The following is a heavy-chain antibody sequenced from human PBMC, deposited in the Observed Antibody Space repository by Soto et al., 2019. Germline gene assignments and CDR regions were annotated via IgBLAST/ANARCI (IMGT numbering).Heavy chain of an antibody. V-gene: IGHV2-5*02. CDR1: GFSLITSGVG. Sequence: QITLKEAGPTLVKPTQTLTLTCTFSGFSLITSGVGVGWVRQPPGKALEWLALIYWDDDKGNSTSLKSRLTTTKDTSKIQVVRTMTNMDPADTATCYCAHTLAPRIFDYWGQGTLVTVSS. D-gene: IGHD6-13*01. CDR2: IYWDDDK. CDR3: AHTLAPRIFDY. J-gene: IGHJ4*02.